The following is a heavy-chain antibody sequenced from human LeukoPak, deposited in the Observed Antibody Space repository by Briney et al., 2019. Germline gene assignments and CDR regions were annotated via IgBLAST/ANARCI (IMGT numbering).Heavy chain of an antibody. CDR2: IIPTLGIA. Sequence: SVKVSCKASGGTFSSYSITWVRQAPGQGLEWMGRIIPTLGIANYAQKFQGRVTMTADKSTSTAYMELSSLRSEDTAVYYCAGEEERGVTVAGTAFDYWGQGTLVTVSS. V-gene: IGHV1-69*04. J-gene: IGHJ4*02. CDR3: AGEEERGVTVAGTAFDY. D-gene: IGHD6-19*01. CDR1: GGTFSSYS.